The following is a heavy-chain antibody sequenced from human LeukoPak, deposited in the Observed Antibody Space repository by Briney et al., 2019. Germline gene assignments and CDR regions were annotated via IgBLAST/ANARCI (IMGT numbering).Heavy chain of an antibody. CDR1: GFTFSSYS. CDR2: ISSSSSTI. CDR3: AKGGYYDSSRFDY. D-gene: IGHD3-22*01. V-gene: IGHV3-48*01. J-gene: IGHJ4*02. Sequence: PGGSLRLSCAASGFTFSSYSMNWVRQAPGKGLEWVSYISSSSSTIYYADSVKGRFTISRDNAKNSLYLQMNSLRAEDTAVYYCAKGGYYDSSRFDYWGQGTLVTVPS.